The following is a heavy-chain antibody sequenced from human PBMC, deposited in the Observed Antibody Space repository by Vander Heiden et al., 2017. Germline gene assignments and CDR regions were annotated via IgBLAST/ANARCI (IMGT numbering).Heavy chain of an antibody. V-gene: IGHV3-23*01. J-gene: IGHJ6*02. CDR3: VKGYGMDV. Sequence: EVQLLESGGGLVQPGGSLRLSCTASGFTLSSYAMSWVRQAPGKGLEWVSGFSYSGGSTYYADSVKGRFTISRDNSKSTLYLQMSSLRAEDTVLYYCVKGYGMDVWGQGTTVTVSS. CDR1: GFTLSSYA. CDR2: FSYSGGST.